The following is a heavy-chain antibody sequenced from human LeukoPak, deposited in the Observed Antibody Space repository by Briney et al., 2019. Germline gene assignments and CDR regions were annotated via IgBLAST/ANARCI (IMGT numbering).Heavy chain of an antibody. Sequence: KPSETLSLTCAVYGGSFSGYYWSWIRQPPGKGLEWIGEINHSGSTNYNPSLKSRVTISVDKSKNQFSLKLSSVTAADTAVYYCAVRVRGVKGTYYFDYWGQGTLVTVSS. J-gene: IGHJ4*02. CDR2: INHSGST. CDR3: AVRVRGVKGTYYFDY. CDR1: GGSFSGYY. V-gene: IGHV4-34*01. D-gene: IGHD3-10*01.